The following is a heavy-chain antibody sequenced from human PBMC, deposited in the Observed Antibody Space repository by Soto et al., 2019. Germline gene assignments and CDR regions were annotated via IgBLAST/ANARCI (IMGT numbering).Heavy chain of an antibody. Sequence: PXGTLSLTCTVSGGSISSYYLSWIRQPPGKGLEWIGYIYYSGSTNYNPSLKSRVTISVDTSKNQFSLKLSSVTAADTAVYYCARDVWFGELFLGWFDPWGQGTLVTVPS. CDR1: GGSISSYY. CDR3: ARDVWFGELFLGWFDP. V-gene: IGHV4-59*01. J-gene: IGHJ5*02. D-gene: IGHD3-10*01. CDR2: IYYSGST.